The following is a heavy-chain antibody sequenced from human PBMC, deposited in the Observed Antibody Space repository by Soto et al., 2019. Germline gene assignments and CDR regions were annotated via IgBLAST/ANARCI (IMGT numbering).Heavy chain of an antibody. CDR2: ISYDGSTK. Sequence: QVQLVESGGGVVQPGMSLRLSCAASGFTFSSFSLHWVRQTPGKGLEWLALISYDGSTKYNADSVKGRFTISRDNSKNTMYLQLNSLRPEDTAVYYCARTTTVAGTPEFAYWGQGTLVTVSS. V-gene: IGHV3-30-3*01. CDR3: ARTTTVAGTPEFAY. J-gene: IGHJ4*02. D-gene: IGHD6-19*01. CDR1: GFTFSSFS.